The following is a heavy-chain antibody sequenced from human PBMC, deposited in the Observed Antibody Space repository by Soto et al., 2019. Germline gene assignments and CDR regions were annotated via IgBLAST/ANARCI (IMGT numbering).Heavy chain of an antibody. J-gene: IGHJ4*02. CDR2: ISYDGTSE. CDR1: GLTFTNHG. D-gene: IGHD1-20*01. Sequence: QVQLVESGGGVVQPGRSLRLSCAASGLTFTNHGMHWVRQAPGKGLEWVAHISYDGTSEHYADSVKGRFTISRDNPNNTVHLQLNTLRPEATAVYYCAKDRLYKWNEPLDSWGQGTLVTVSS. CDR3: AKDRLYKWNEPLDS. V-gene: IGHV3-30*18.